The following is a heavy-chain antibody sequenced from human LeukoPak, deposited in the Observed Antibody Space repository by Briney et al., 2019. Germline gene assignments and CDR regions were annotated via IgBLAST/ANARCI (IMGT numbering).Heavy chain of an antibody. CDR2: IYYSGST. J-gene: IGHJ6*03. D-gene: IGHD2-8*02. CDR3: ARSFWSYYYMDV. V-gene: IGHV4-59*01. CDR1: GGSISSYY. Sequence: SETLSLTCTVSGGSISSYYWSWIRQPPGKGLEWIGYIYYSGSTNYNPSLKSRVTISVDTSKNQFSLKLSSVTAADTAVYYRARSFWSYYYMDVWGKGTTVTVSS.